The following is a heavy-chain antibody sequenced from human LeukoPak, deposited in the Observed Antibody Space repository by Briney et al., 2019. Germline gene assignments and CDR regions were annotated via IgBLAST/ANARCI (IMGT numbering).Heavy chain of an antibody. CDR2: IKQDGSEK. CDR3: ARESTVYDSSGVARRAFDI. J-gene: IGHJ3*02. CDR1: GFTFSSYW. V-gene: IGHV3-7*01. D-gene: IGHD3-22*01. Sequence: GGSLRLSCAASGFTFSSYWMSWVRQAPGKGLEWVANIKQDGSEKYYVDSVKGRFTISRDNAKNSLYLQMNSLRAEDTAVYYCARESTVYDSSGVARRAFDIWGQGTMVTVSS.